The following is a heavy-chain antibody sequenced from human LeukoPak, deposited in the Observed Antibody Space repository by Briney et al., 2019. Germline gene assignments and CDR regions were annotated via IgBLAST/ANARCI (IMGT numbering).Heavy chain of an antibody. Sequence: PSETLSLTCSVSGGSIGSFICNWIWLSPGKGLEWIGYISYNGRTNYSPSLKSRVIISIDTSKNQLSLNLTSVTAADTALYYCVRDRSGTYYSFDVWGQGTMVSVSA. CDR3: VRDRSGTYYSFDV. CDR1: GGSIGSFI. J-gene: IGHJ3*01. CDR2: ISYNGRT. V-gene: IGHV4-59*13. D-gene: IGHD1-26*01.